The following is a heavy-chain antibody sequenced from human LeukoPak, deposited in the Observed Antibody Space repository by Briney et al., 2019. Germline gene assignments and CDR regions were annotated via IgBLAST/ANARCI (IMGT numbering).Heavy chain of an antibody. CDR1: GGSITNDY. CDR3: ARHLYDFWSGRIDY. D-gene: IGHD3-3*01. Sequence: SETLSLTCTVSGGSITNDYWSWIRQSPEKGLEWIGYISYTGSTNYNPSLRRRVTISVDTSKNQFSLKLSSVTAADTAVYYCARHLYDFWSGRIDYWGQGTLVTVSS. J-gene: IGHJ4*02. CDR2: ISYTGST. V-gene: IGHV4-59*12.